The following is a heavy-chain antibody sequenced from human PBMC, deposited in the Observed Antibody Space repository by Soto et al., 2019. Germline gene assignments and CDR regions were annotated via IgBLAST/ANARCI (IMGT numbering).Heavy chain of an antibody. J-gene: IGHJ3*02. CDR3: AKIPHSSSWYLDAFDT. CDR2: ITGSGGST. Sequence: EVQLLESGGGLVQPGGSLRLSCAASGFTFSSYAMSWVRQAPGKGLEWGSAITGSGGSTYYADSVKGRFTISRDNSKNTLYLQMNSLRAEDTAVYYCAKIPHSSSWYLDAFDTWGQGTMVTVSS. D-gene: IGHD6-13*01. V-gene: IGHV3-23*01. CDR1: GFTFSSYA.